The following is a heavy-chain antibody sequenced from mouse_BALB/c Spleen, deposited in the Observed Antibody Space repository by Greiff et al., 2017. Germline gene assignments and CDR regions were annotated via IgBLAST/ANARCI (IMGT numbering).Heavy chain of an antibody. CDR2: IDTSDSYT. CDR3: ARGVITTVVATGAMDY. V-gene: IGHV1-69*01. Sequence: QVQLQQPGAELVMPGASVKMSCKASGYTFTDYWMHWVKQRPGQGLEWIVAIDTSDSYTSYNQKFKGKATLTVDESSSTAYMQLSSLTSEDSAVYYCARGVITTVVATGAMDYWGQGTSVTVSS. J-gene: IGHJ4*01. D-gene: IGHD1-1*01. CDR1: GYTFTDYW.